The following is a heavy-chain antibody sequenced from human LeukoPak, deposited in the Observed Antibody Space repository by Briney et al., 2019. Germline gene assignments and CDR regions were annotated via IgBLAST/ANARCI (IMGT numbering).Heavy chain of an antibody. CDR3: ARDMRYCSSTSCYKWFDP. V-gene: IGHV3-21*01. J-gene: IGHJ5*02. D-gene: IGHD2-2*02. CDR2: ISSSSSYI. Sequence: GGSLRLSCAASGFTFSSYSMNWVRQAPGKGLEWVSSISSSSSYIYYADSVKGRFTISRGNAKNSLYLQMNSLRAEDTAVYYCARDMRYCSSTSCYKWFDPWGQGTLVTVSS. CDR1: GFTFSSYS.